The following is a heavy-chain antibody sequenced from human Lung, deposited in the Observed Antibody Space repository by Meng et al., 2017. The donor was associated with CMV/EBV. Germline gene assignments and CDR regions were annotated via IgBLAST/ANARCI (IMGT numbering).Heavy chain of an antibody. V-gene: IGHV3-30*02. CDR3: AKVPDYGDYAAYFDY. D-gene: IGHD4-17*01. Sequence: QVQLVESGGGVVQPGGSVRLSCAASGFTFSSYGMHWVRQAPGKGLEWVAFIRYDGSNKYYADSVKGRFTISRDNSKNTLYLQMNSLRAEDTAVYYCAKVPDYGDYAAYFDYWGQGTLVTVSS. CDR2: IRYDGSNK. CDR1: GFTFSSYG. J-gene: IGHJ4*02.